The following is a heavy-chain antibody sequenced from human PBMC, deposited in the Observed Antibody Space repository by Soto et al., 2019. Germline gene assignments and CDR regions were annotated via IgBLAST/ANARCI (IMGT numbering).Heavy chain of an antibody. J-gene: IGHJ6*02. CDR1: GSSFANAW. Sequence: GESLKISCKGSGSSFANAWITWVRQMPGKGLEWMGRIDPSDSYTHYSPSFQGHVTISVDKSINTAYLRWNSLKASDSAKYYCARHGGGRIAVTGFMGMDVWGQGTAVNVS. CDR2: IDPSDSYT. CDR3: ARHGGGRIAVTGFMGMDV. D-gene: IGHD6-13*01. V-gene: IGHV5-10-1*01.